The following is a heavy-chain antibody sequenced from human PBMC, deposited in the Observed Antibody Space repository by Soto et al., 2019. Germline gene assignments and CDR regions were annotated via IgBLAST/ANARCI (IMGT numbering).Heavy chain of an antibody. Sequence: GASVKVSCKVSGYTLTELSMHWVRQAPGKGLEWMGGFDPEDGETIYAQKFQGRVTMTEDTSTDTAYMELSSLRSEDTAVYYCATLFRFGYYWDFYYWGQGTLVTVSS. CDR1: GYTLTELS. J-gene: IGHJ4*02. V-gene: IGHV1-24*01. CDR2: FDPEDGET. D-gene: IGHD3-22*01. CDR3: ATLFRFGYYWDFYY.